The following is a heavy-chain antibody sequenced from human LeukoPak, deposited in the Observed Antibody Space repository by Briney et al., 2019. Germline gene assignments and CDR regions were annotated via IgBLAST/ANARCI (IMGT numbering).Heavy chain of an antibody. J-gene: IGHJ4*02. Sequence: GGSLRLSCAASGFTFSNYAMHWVRQAPGKGLEWVAVISYDGSNTYYADSVKGRFTISRDNSKITLYLQMNSLRAEDTAVYYCARGAPRYYFDYWGQGTLVTVSS. V-gene: IGHV3-30-3*01. CDR2: ISYDGSNT. CDR3: ARGAPRYYFDY. CDR1: GFTFSNYA.